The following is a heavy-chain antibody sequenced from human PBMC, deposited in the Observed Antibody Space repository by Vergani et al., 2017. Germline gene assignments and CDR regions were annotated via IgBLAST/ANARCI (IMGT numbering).Heavy chain of an antibody. CDR3: ARESWLPELNFDY. CDR2: ISGSGGST. CDR1: GFTFSSYA. V-gene: IGHV3-23*01. J-gene: IGHJ4*02. D-gene: IGHD5-24*01. Sequence: EVQLLESGGGLVQPGGSLRLSCAASGFTFSSYAMSWVRQAPGKGLEWVSAISGSGGSTYYADSVKGRFTISRDNSKNTLYLQMNSLRAVDTAVYYCARESWLPELNFDYWGQGTLVTVSS.